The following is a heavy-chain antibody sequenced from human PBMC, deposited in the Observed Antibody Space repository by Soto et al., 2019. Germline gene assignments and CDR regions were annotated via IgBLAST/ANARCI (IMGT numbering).Heavy chain of an antibody. V-gene: IGHV3-33*01. CDR2: IWYDGSNK. Sequence: QVQLVESGGGVVQPGRSLRLSCAASGFTFSSYGMHRVRQAPGKGLEWVAVIWYDGSNKYYADSVKGRFTISRDNSKNTRYLQMNSLRAEDTAVYYCARDQALRGYFDYWGQGTLVTVSS. J-gene: IGHJ4*02. CDR1: GFTFSSYG. CDR3: ARDQALRGYFDY.